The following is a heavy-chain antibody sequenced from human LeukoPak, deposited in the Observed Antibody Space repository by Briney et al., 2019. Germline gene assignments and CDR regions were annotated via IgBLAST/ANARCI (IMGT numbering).Heavy chain of an antibody. D-gene: IGHD3-22*01. J-gene: IGHJ4*02. CDR3: ATDAHVGGYRGQAFDY. Sequence: GASVKVSCKVSGYTLTELSMHWVRQAPGKGLEWMGGFDPEDGETICAQKFQGRVTMTEDTSTDTAYMELSSLRSEDTAVYYCATDAHVGGYRGQAFDYWGQGTLVTVSS. V-gene: IGHV1-24*01. CDR1: GYTLTELS. CDR2: FDPEDGET.